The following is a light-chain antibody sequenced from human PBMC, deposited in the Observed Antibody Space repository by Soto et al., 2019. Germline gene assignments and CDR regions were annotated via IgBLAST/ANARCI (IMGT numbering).Light chain of an antibody. CDR2: DVS. CDR1: SSDVGGYNY. Sequence: QPALTQPASVSGSPGQSITISCTGTSSDVGGYNYVSWYQQHPGKAPKLMIYDVSNRPSGVSNRFSGSKSGNTASLTISGRQAEDEADYYCSSYTSSSTLFGTGTKLTVL. J-gene: IGLJ1*01. CDR3: SSYTSSSTL. V-gene: IGLV2-14*01.